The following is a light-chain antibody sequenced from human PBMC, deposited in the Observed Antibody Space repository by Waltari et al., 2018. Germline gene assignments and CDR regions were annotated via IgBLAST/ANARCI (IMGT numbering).Light chain of an antibody. J-gene: IGKJ2*01. CDR3: QQSYSSPYT. V-gene: IGKV1-39*01. CDR2: GAS. Sequence: DNQMTQSPSSLSASVGARVTITCRARQSISTYLNWYQQKPGKPPKHLIFGASNLQSGVPSRFSGSGAGTDFSLTITSLQPDDFATYYCQQSYSSPYTFGQGTKLEIK. CDR1: QSISTY.